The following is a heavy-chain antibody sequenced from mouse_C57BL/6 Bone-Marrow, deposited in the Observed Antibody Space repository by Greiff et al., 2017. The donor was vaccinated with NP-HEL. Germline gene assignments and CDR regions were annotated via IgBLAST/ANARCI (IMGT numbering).Heavy chain of an antibody. D-gene: IGHD1-1*01. J-gene: IGHJ1*03. CDR2: IDPSDSYT. CDR1: GYTFTSYW. V-gene: IGHV1-69*01. Sequence: QVQLQQPGAELVMPGASVKLSCKASGYTFTSYWMHWVKQRPGQGLEWIGEIDPSDSYTNYNQKFKGKSTLTVDKSSSTAYMQLSSLTSEDSAVYYCASHLLLRREGYFDVWGTGTTVTVSS. CDR3: ASHLLLRREGYFDV.